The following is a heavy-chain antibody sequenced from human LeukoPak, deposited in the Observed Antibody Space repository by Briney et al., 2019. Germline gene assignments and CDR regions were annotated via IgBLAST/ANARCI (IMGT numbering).Heavy chain of an antibody. V-gene: IGHV1-2*02. J-gene: IGHJ4*02. D-gene: IGHD1-26*01. Sequence: ASVKVSCKASRYTFTDYYMHWVRQAPGQGLEWIGWINPNSGDTNYAQTFQGRVTMTRDTSINTAYMELSSLRSEDTAVYYCATSGAPAGATFYYWGQGTLVTVSS. CDR1: RYTFTDYY. CDR3: ATSGAPAGATFYY. CDR2: INPNSGDT.